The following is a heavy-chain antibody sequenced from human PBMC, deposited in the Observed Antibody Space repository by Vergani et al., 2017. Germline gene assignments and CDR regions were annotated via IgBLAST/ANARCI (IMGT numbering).Heavy chain of an antibody. CDR2: TRNKANSYTT. CDR1: GFTFSDHY. J-gene: IGHJ3*02. CDR3: ARALGTWSGYYYDAFDI. V-gene: IGHV3-72*01. Sequence: EVQLVESGGGLVQPGGSLRLSCAASGFTFSDHYMDWVRQAPGKGLEWVGRTRNKANSYTTEYAASVKGRFTISRDDSKNSLYLQMNSLKTEDTAVYYCARALGTWSGYYYDAFDIWGQGTMVTVSS. D-gene: IGHD3-3*01.